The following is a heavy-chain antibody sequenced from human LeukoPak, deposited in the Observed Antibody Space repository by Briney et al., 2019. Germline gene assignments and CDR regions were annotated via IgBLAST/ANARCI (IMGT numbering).Heavy chain of an antibody. CDR1: GFPFGSYA. CDR3: AKGKVYSDNGALDY. CDR2: ISGGALNT. D-gene: IGHD1-26*01. V-gene: IGHV3-23*01. Sequence: GGSLRLSRTASGFPFGSYAMTCVPHAPGKGVEWVSTISGGALNTYYADSVTGRLTRSRDNSKNTLQLQMTSLRAEDTAVYSCAKGKVYSDNGALDYWGQGTLVTVSS. J-gene: IGHJ4*02.